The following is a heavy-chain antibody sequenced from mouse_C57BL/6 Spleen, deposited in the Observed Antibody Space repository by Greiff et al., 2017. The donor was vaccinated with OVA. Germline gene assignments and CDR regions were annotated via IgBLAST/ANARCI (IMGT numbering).Heavy chain of an antibody. V-gene: IGHV1-53*01. J-gene: IGHJ4*01. CDR1: GYTFTSYW. CDR3: AEGDSLYYYAMDY. Sequence: QVQLKQPGTELVKPGASVKLSCKASGYTFTSYWMHWVKQRPGQGLEWIGNINPSNGGTNYNEKFKSKATLTVDKSSSTAYMQLSSLTSEDSAVYYCAEGDSLYYYAMDYWGQGTSVTVSS. D-gene: IGHD3-2*01. CDR2: INPSNGGT.